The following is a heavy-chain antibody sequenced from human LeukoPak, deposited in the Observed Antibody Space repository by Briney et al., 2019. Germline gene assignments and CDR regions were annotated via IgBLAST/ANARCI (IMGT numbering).Heavy chain of an antibody. D-gene: IGHD2-2*03. Sequence: QTGGSLRLSCAASGFTFSSYSMNWVRQAPGKGLEWVANIKHDGGVKYYVDSLKGRFTISRDNAKNSVYLQMNSLRAEDTAVYYCARVLGIVVVPAATDYWGQGTLVTVSS. CDR1: GFTFSSYS. V-gene: IGHV3-7*01. CDR3: ARVLGIVVVPAATDY. J-gene: IGHJ4*02. CDR2: IKHDGGVK.